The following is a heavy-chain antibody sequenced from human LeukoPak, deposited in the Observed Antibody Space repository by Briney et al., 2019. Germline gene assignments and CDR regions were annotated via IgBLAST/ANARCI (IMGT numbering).Heavy chain of an antibody. CDR2: IIPIFGTA. D-gene: IGHD3-3*01. V-gene: IGHV1-69*13. CDR3: VVGLEQPPGYYYMDV. Sequence: GASVKVSCKASGYTFTSYYMHWVRQAPGQGLEWMGGIIPIFGTANYAQKFQGRVTITADESTSTAYMELSSLRSEDTAVYYCVVGLEQPPGYYYMDVWGKGTTVTVSS. CDR1: GYTFTSYY. J-gene: IGHJ6*03.